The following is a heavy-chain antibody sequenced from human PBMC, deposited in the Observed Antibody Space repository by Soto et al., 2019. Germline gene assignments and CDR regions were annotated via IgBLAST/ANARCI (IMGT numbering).Heavy chain of an antibody. V-gene: IGHV5-51*01. CDR2: IYPGDSDT. CDR3: AKGPTIFGVSISYSFYYGLDV. J-gene: IGHJ6*02. CDR1: GYSFTSYW. Sequence: GESLKISCKGSGYSFTSYWIGWVRQMPGKGLEWMGIIYPGDSDTRYSPSFQGQVTISADNSKNTLYLQMNSLRAEDTAVYYCAKGPTIFGVSISYSFYYGLDVWGQGTTVTVSS. D-gene: IGHD3-3*01.